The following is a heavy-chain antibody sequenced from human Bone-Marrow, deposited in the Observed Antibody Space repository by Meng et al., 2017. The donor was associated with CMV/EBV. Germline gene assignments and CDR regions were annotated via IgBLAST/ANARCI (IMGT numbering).Heavy chain of an antibody. CDR2: IYYSGST. D-gene: IGHD1-26*01. CDR1: GGSISSYY. Sequence: ESLKISCTVSGGSISSYYWSWIRQPPGKGLEWIGYIYYSGSTNYNPSLKSRVTISVDTSKNQFSLKLSSVTAADTAVYYCARYPHPGDYYYYYGMDVWGQGTTVTASS. CDR3: ARYPHPGDYYYYYGMDV. J-gene: IGHJ6*02. V-gene: IGHV4-59*08.